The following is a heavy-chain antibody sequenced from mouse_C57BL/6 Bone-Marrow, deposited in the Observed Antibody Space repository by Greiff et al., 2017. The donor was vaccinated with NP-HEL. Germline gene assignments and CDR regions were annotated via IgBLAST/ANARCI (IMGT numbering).Heavy chain of an antibody. CDR1: GYTFTSYW. J-gene: IGHJ2*01. V-gene: IGHV1-72*01. Sequence: QVQLQQPGAELVKPGASVKLSCKASGYTFTSYWMHWVKQRPGRGLEWIGRIDPSSGGTKYNEKFKSKATLTVDKPSSTAYMQLSSLTSEDSAVYYCARKRAYYSHYEDYWGQGTTLTVSS. CDR2: IDPSSGGT. CDR3: ARKRAYYSHYEDY. D-gene: IGHD2-5*01.